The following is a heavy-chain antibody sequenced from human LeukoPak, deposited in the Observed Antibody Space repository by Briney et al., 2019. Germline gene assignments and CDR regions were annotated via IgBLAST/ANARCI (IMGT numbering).Heavy chain of an antibody. D-gene: IGHD6-13*01. CDR2: IKQDGTDK. V-gene: IGHV3-7*01. J-gene: IGHJ4*02. CDR1: GFTFSHYW. CDR3: ARDAIAAAGTVDY. Sequence: GGSLRLSCAASGFTFSHYWMSWVRQAPGKGLEWVANIKQDGTDKYYVDSVKGRFTVSRDNAKNSLYLQLNSLRAEDTAVYYCARDAIAAAGTVDYWGQGTLVTVSS.